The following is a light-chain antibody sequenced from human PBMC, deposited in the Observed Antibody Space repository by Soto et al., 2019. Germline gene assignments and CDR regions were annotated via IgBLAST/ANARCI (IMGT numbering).Light chain of an antibody. J-gene: IGKJ1*01. V-gene: IGKV1-5*01. CDR1: QSISSY. Sequence: DIQMTQSPSSLSASVGARVTITCPASQSISSYLNWYQQKPGKAPKLLIYDASSLERGVPSRFSGSGSGTEFTLTISSLQPDDFATYYCQQYNSYSWKFGQGTKVDIK. CDR2: DAS. CDR3: QQYNSYSWK.